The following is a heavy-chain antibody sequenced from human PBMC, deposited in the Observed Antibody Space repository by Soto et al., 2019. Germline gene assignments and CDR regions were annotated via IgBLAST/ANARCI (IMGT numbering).Heavy chain of an antibody. V-gene: IGHV4-61*01. CDR3: ARSGIVGATISDP. CDR1: GGSVSSGSYY. Sequence: SETLSLTCTVSGGSVSSGSYYWSWIRQPPGKGLEWIGYIYYSGSTNYNPSLKSRVTISVDTSKNQFSLKLSSVTAADTAVYYCARSGIVGATISDPWGQGTLVTVSS. J-gene: IGHJ5*02. D-gene: IGHD1-26*01. CDR2: IYYSGST.